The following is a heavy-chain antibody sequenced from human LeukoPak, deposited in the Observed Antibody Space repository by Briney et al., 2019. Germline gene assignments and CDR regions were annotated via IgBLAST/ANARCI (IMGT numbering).Heavy chain of an antibody. CDR2: IYYSGST. Sequence: SETLSLTCTVSGGSISSYYWSWIRQPPGKGLEWIGYIYYSGSTNYNPSLKSRVTISVDTSKNQFSLKLSSVTAADTAVYYCARGTIAVAGASRGNYYYYYGMDVWGQGTTVTVSS. D-gene: IGHD6-19*01. J-gene: IGHJ6*02. CDR1: GGSISSYY. V-gene: IGHV4-59*01. CDR3: ARGTIAVAGASRGNYYYYYGMDV.